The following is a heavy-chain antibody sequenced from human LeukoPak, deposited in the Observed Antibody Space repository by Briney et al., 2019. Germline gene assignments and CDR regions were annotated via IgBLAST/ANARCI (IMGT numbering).Heavy chain of an antibody. D-gene: IGHD4-17*01. Sequence: PGGSLRLSCAASGFTLRTYWMTWVRQAPGKGLEWVANINEDGSEKYYVDSVKGRFTISRDNAQNSLYLQTNSLRGEDTAVYYCVRFPTGFDYWGQGTLVNVSS. J-gene: IGHJ4*02. CDR3: VRFPTGFDY. V-gene: IGHV3-7*05. CDR1: GFTLRTYW. CDR2: INEDGSEK.